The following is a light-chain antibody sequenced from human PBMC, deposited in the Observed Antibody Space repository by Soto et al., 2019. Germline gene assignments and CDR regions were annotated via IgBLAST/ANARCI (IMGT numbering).Light chain of an antibody. J-gene: IGKJ2*01. CDR3: HQYGSSPPYT. CDR2: GSS. CDR1: QDIKDNY. V-gene: IGKV3-20*01. Sequence: EVVLTQSPGTLSLSPGERATLSCRASQDIKDNYLAWYQQRPGQAPRLLIYGSSDRATGIPDRFSGGGSGTDFTLTISRLETEDFAVYYCHQYGSSPPYTFGQGTKLEI.